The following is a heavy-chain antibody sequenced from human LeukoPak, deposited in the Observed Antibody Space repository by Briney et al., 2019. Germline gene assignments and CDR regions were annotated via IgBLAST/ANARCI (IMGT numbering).Heavy chain of an antibody. CDR2: IYSDTST. CDR1: GFTVSSNY. Sequence: GGSLRLSCAASGFTVSSNYMSWVRQAPGKGLEWVSVIYSDTSTYYANSVKGRFTISKDNSKNTLYLQMNSLRAEDTAVYYCAKDQFDSISMIVWGQGTLVTVSS. D-gene: IGHD3-22*01. CDR3: AKDQFDSISMIV. V-gene: IGHV3-66*01. J-gene: IGHJ4*02.